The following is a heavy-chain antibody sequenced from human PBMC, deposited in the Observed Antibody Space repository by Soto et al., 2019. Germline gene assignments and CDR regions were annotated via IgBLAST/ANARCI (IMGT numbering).Heavy chain of an antibody. J-gene: IGHJ4*02. CDR1: GASISSSYYY. CDR2: VFYTGFT. Sequence: SETLSLTCAVSGASISSSYYYWAWLLQSPGEGQEWIGSVFYTGFTSYNPSLESRVSVSVDTSKIQFSLKLSAVTAADTAVYYCATSQKGYNWNYFDHWGQGALVTVSS. V-gene: IGHV4-39*01. CDR3: ATSQKGYNWNYFDH. D-gene: IGHD1-20*01.